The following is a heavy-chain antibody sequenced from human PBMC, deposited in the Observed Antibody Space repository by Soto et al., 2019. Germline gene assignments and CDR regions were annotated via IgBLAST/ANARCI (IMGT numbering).Heavy chain of an antibody. D-gene: IGHD1-1*01. CDR2: IYYSGST. Sequence: QVQLQESGPGLVKPSQTLSLTCTVSGGSISSGGYYWSWIRQHPGKGLEWIGYIYYSGSTYYNPSLKSQVTISVDTSKNQFSMKLSSVTAADTAVYYCATTNTHDGRGGRGRRGLDYWGQGTLVTVSS. J-gene: IGHJ4*02. CDR3: ATTNTHDGRGGRGRRGLDY. V-gene: IGHV4-31*01. CDR1: GGSISSGGYY.